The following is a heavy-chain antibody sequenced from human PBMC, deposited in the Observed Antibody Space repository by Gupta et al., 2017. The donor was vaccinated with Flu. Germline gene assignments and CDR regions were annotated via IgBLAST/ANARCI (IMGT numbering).Heavy chain of an antibody. V-gene: IGHV1-46*01. Sequence: GQGLEWMGIINPSGGSTSYAQKFQGRVTMTRDTSTSTVYMELSSLRSEDPAVYYCARDSGVGVTAERPDYSRPDNLFDPWGHGNLVTVSS. CDR3: ARDSGVGVTAERPDYSRPDNLFDP. D-gene: IGHD4-4*01. J-gene: IGHJ5*02. CDR2: INPSGGST.